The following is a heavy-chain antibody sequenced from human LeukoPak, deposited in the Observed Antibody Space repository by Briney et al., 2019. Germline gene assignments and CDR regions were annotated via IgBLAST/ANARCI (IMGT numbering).Heavy chain of an antibody. V-gene: IGHV4-61*02. J-gene: IGHJ6*03. CDR3: ARSEVLPSIAAAGTNYYYYMDV. D-gene: IGHD6-13*01. CDR1: GGSISSGSYY. Sequence: SETLSLTCTVSGGSISSGSYYWSWIRQPAGKGLEWIGRIYTSGSTNYNPSLKSRVTISVDTSKNQFSLKLSSVTAADTAVYYCARSEVLPSIAAAGTNYYYYMDVWGKGTTVTVSS. CDR2: IYTSGST.